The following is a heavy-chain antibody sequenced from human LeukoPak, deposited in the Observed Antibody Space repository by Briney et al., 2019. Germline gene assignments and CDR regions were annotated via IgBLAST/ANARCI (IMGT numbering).Heavy chain of an antibody. CDR3: AKDPGHYFDY. J-gene: IGHJ4*02. CDR2: ISGSGDST. V-gene: IGHV3-23*01. D-gene: IGHD7-27*01. CDR1: GFTFSSYA. Sequence: GGSLRLSCAASGFTFSSYAMSWVRQAPGKGLEWVSAISGSGDSTYYEDSVKGRFTISRDNSKNTLYLQMNSLRAEDTAVYYCAKDPGHYFDYWGQGTLVTVSS.